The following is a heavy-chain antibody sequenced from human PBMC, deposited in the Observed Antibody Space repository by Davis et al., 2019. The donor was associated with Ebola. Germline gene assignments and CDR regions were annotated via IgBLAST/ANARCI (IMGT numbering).Heavy chain of an antibody. Sequence: ASVKVSCKASGYTFTGYYMHWVRQATGQGLEWMGWMNPNSGNTGYAQKFQGRVTMTRNTSISTAYMELSSLRSEDTAVYYCAREGSSGGWEFDPWGQGTLVTVSS. V-gene: IGHV1-8*02. J-gene: IGHJ5*02. CDR2: MNPNSGNT. D-gene: IGHD6-19*01. CDR1: GYTFTGYY. CDR3: AREGSSGGWEFDP.